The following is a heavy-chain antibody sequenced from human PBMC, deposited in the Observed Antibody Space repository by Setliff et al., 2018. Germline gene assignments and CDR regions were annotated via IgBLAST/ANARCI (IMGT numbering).Heavy chain of an antibody. CDR1: GGPINSDRYY. CDR3: ARHTIAMSTIISYFDY. D-gene: IGHD3-10*01. Sequence: SETLSLTCTVSGGPINSDRYYWGWIRQPPGKGLEWIGTLSYNGNAYYTPSLKSRVTISIDTSKNQFSLKLSSVTAADTAVYYCARHTIAMSTIISYFDYWGQGTLVTVSS. J-gene: IGHJ4*02. V-gene: IGHV4-39*01. CDR2: LSYNGNA.